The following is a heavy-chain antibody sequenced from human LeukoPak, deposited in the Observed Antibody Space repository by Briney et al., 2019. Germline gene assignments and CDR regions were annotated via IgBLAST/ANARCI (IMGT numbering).Heavy chain of an antibody. CDR2: IYSSGST. J-gene: IGHJ4*02. V-gene: IGHV4-39*01. CDR3: ARRITGTTSDSYDY. D-gene: IGHD1-20*01. CDR1: GGSISSNNYY. Sequence: PSETLSLTCTVSGGSISSNNYYWGWIRQPPGKGLEWIGYIYSSGSTYYNPSLKSRITISVDTSKNQFSLKLSSVTAADTALYYCARRITGTTSDSYDYWGQGTLVTVSS.